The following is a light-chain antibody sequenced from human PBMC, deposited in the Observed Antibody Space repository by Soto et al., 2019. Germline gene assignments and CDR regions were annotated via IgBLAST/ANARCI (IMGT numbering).Light chain of an antibody. J-gene: IGKJ2*01. CDR1: QSVTTW. CDR2: DAS. Sequence: DIVMTQSPSTLSASVGDRVTITCRASQSVTTWLAWYQQKPGKAPKLLIYDASSLESGVPSRFSGSGSGTQFTLTIGSLQPDDFATYYCQQYKSDSQTFGQGTKVDIK. CDR3: QQYKSDSQT. V-gene: IGKV1-5*01.